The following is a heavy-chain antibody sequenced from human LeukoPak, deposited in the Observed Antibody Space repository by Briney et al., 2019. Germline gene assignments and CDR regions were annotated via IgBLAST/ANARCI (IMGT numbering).Heavy chain of an antibody. CDR1: GYTFTSYG. CDR2: ISAYNGNT. D-gene: IGHD3-10*01. Sequence: ASVKVSCKASGYTFTSYGISWVRQAPGQGLEWMGWISAYNGNTNYAQKLQGRVTMTTDTSTSTAYMELSSLRSEDTAVYYCATAPDSITMVRGVTLWGQGTLVTVSS. J-gene: IGHJ4*02. CDR3: ATAPDSITMVRGVTL. V-gene: IGHV1-18*01.